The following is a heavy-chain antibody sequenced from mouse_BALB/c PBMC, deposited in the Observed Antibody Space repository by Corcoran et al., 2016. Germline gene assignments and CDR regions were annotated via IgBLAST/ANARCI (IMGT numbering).Heavy chain of an antibody. V-gene: IGHV9-3-1*01. D-gene: IGHD2-14*01. CDR1: GYTFTNYG. CDR3: ARRYDRFVDY. Sequence: QIQLVQSGPELKKPGETVKISCKASGYTFTNYGMKWVKQAPGKGLKWMGWINTYHGVPTYADDFKGRFAFSVETAASTAYLQINNRKNEDTATYVGARRYDRFVDYGGQGTTLTVSS. CDR2: INTYHGVP. J-gene: IGHJ2*01.